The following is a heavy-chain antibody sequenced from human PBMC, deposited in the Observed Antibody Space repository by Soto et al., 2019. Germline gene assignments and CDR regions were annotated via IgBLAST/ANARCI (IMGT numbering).Heavy chain of an antibody. CDR3: AKDLDDFWSGPIESYYGMDV. Sequence: PVGSLRLSCAASGFTFSSYGMHWVRQAPGKGLEWVAVISYDGSNKYYADSVKGRFTISRDNSKNTLYLQMNSLRAEDMAVYYCAKDLDDFWSGPIESYYGMDVWGQGTTVNVSS. CDR1: GFTFSSYG. D-gene: IGHD3-3*01. V-gene: IGHV3-30*18. CDR2: ISYDGSNK. J-gene: IGHJ6*02.